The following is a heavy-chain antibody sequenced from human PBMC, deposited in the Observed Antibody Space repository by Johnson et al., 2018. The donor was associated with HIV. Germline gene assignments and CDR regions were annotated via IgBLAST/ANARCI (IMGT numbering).Heavy chain of an antibody. CDR2: INWNGGST. Sequence: VQLVESGGGLVQPGGSLRLSCAASGFTVSSNYMSWVRQAPGKGLEWVSGINWNGGSTGYADYVKGRSTISRDKAKNTLHLQMNSLRAEDTAVYYCTREWGMVTFGADNPRKAVDIWATGTMVTVSS. V-gene: IGHV3-66*01. D-gene: IGHD3-16*01. J-gene: IGHJ3*02. CDR1: GFTVSSNY. CDR3: TREWGMVTFGADNPRKAVDI.